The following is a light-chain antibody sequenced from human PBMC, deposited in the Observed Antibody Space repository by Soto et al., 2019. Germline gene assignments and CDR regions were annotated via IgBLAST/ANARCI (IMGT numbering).Light chain of an antibody. CDR1: SSDVGGYNY. CDR2: DVS. Sequence: QSALTQPASVSGSPGQSITISCTGTSSDVGGYNYSSWYQQQPGKAPKLMIYDVSNRPSGVSNRFSGSKSGNTASLTISGLQAEDEADYYCSSYTSSSTLVVFGGGTNLTVL. J-gene: IGLJ2*01. V-gene: IGLV2-14*01. CDR3: SSYTSSSTLVV.